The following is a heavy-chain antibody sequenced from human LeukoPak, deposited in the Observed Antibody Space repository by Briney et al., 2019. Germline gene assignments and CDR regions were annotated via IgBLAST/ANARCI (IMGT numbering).Heavy chain of an antibody. CDR1: GGSISSGSYY. CDR3: ARTFSESYYYYGMDV. D-gene: IGHD1-26*01. CDR2: IYYSGGT. V-gene: IGHV4-31*01. J-gene: IGHJ6*02. Sequence: SETLSLTCTVSGGSISSGSYYWSWIRQHPGRGLEWIGYIYYSGGTYYNPSLKSQVTMSVDMSRNQCSLKLSSVTAADTAVYYCARTFSESYYYYGMDVWGQGTTVTVSS.